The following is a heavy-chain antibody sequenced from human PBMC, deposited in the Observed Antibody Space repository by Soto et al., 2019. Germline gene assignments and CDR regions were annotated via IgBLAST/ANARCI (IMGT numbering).Heavy chain of an antibody. Sequence: QVQLVESGGGVVQPGRSLRLSCAASGFTFSSYGMHWVRQAPGKGLEWVAVIWYDGSNKYYADSVKGRFTISRDNSKNTLYLQMNSLRAEVTAVYYCARDSDYGGGYFDYWGQGTLVTVSS. D-gene: IGHD4-17*01. CDR2: IWYDGSNK. CDR1: GFTFSSYG. CDR3: ARDSDYGGGYFDY. J-gene: IGHJ4*02. V-gene: IGHV3-33*01.